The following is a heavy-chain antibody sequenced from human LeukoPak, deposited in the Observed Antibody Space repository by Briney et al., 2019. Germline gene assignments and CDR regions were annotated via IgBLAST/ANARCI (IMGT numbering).Heavy chain of an antibody. V-gene: IGHV3-23*01. CDR2: ISGSGGST. CDR3: AKGATCSSTRCSLDY. D-gene: IGHD2-2*01. J-gene: IGHJ4*02. Sequence: GGSLRLFCAASGFTFSSYAMSWGRQAPGKGLEWVSAISGSGGSTYYGDSVKGRVTISRDNSKNTLYLQMNSLRAEDMAVYYCAKGATCSSTRCSLDYWGQGTLVTVSS. CDR1: GFTFSSYA.